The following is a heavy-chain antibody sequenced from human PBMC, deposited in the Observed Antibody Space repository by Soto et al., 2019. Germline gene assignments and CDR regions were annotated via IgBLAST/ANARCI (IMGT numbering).Heavy chain of an antibody. CDR2: IYPGDSDT. J-gene: IGHJ5*02. Sequence: GESLKISCKGSGYSFTSYWIGWVRQMPGKGLEWMGIIYPGDSDTRYSPSFQGQVTISADKSISTAYLQWSSLKASDTAMYYCARGNYDILTGYYKGSSWSDPWGQGTLVTVSS. D-gene: IGHD3-9*01. CDR1: GYSFTSYW. V-gene: IGHV5-51*01. CDR3: ARGNYDILTGYYKGSSWSDP.